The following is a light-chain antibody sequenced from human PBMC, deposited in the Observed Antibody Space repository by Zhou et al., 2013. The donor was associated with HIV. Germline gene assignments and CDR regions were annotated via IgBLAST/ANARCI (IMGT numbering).Light chain of an antibody. V-gene: IGKV3-11*01. J-gene: IGKJ4*01. Sequence: EIVVTQSPATLSLSPGERATLSCRASQSVSSSLAWFQQKFGQAPRLLIYDASNRATGIPARFSGSGSGTDFTLTITRLEPEDFAIYYCQQYNDWPTFGGGTKVEIK. CDR3: QQYNDWPT. CDR2: DAS. CDR1: QSVSSS.